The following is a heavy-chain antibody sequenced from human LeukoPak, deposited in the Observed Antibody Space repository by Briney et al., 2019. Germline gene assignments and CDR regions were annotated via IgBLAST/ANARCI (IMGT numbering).Heavy chain of an antibody. J-gene: IGHJ3*02. CDR2: IYHSGNT. Sequence: SQTLSLTCAVSGGSISSGGYSWSWIRQPPGKGLEWIGYIYHSGNTYYNPSLKSRVTISVDRSKNQFSLKLSSVTAADTAVYYCARVVSGPAAMDDAFDIWGQGTMVTVSS. CDR1: GGSISSGGYS. V-gene: IGHV4-30-2*01. D-gene: IGHD2-2*01. CDR3: ARVVSGPAAMDDAFDI.